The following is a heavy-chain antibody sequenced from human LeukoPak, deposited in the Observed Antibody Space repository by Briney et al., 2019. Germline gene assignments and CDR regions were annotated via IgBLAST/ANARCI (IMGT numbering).Heavy chain of an antibody. V-gene: IGHV1-69*04. CDR3: ARVNQLGGSHGDYYYYYGMDV. Sequence: ASVKVSCKASGGTFSSYAISRVRQAPGQGLEWMGRIIPILGIANYAQKFQGRVTITADKSTSTAYMELSSLRSEDTAVYYYARVNQLGGSHGDYYYYYGMDVWGQGTTVTVSS. CDR1: GGTFSSYA. D-gene: IGHD1-1*01. CDR2: IIPILGIA. J-gene: IGHJ6*02.